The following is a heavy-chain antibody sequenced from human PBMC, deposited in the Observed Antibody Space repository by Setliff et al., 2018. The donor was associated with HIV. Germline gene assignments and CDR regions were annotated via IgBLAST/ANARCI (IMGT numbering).Heavy chain of an antibody. Sequence: ASVKVSCKAYGYTFTAYYMHWARQAPGQGLEWMGWINPNSGGTNYAQKFRGRVTMTRDTSINTAHMYLSSLRSDDTAIYFCARGTDFWSGSSNFDYWGQGTQVTVSS. CDR2: INPNSGGT. D-gene: IGHD3-3*01. CDR3: ARGTDFWSGSSNFDY. V-gene: IGHV1-2*02. CDR1: GYTFTAYY. J-gene: IGHJ4*02.